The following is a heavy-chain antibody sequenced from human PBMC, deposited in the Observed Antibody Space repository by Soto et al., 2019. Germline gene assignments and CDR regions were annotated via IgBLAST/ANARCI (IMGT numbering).Heavy chain of an antibody. V-gene: IGHV1-8*01. CDR3: ARGNPFNYAGFDV. D-gene: IGHD2-2*01. CDR1: GYTFSDFD. CDR2: MNAKSGDT. J-gene: IGHJ6*02. Sequence: ASVKVSCKASGYTFSDFDINWLRQASGQGPEWMGWMNAKSGDTFFAQRFQGKFNMAWDTSLSTAYMEVGSLTSDDTAVYYCARGNPFNYAGFDVWGQGTTVTVSS.